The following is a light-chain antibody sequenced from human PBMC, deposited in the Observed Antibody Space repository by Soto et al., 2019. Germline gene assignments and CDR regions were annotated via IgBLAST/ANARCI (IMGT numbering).Light chain of an antibody. CDR1: QSVNIN. J-gene: IGKJ2*01. V-gene: IGKV3-15*01. Sequence: TLSCRASQSVNINLAWYQQRPGQAPRVLIYAASTRATGVPDRFSGSGSGTEFTLTISSLQPEDFAVHYCHQYNSWPYTFGQGTKVDI. CDR2: AAS. CDR3: HQYNSWPYT.